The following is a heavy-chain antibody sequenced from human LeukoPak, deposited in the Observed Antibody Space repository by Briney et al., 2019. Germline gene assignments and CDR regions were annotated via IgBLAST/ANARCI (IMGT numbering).Heavy chain of an antibody. Sequence: PSETLSLTCTVSGGSISSSSYYWGWIRQPPGKGLEGIGSIYYSGSTYYNPSLKSRVTISVDTSKNQFSLKLSSVTAADTAVYYCATRYDSSGYYYGGFDYWGQGTLVTVSS. J-gene: IGHJ4*02. D-gene: IGHD3-22*01. CDR1: GGSISSSSYY. CDR2: IYYSGST. CDR3: ATRYDSSGYYYGGFDY. V-gene: IGHV4-39*01.